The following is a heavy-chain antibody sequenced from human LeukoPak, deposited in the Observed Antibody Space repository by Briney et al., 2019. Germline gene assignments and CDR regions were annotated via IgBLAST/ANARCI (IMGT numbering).Heavy chain of an antibody. CDR3: ARILDSGDFDY. V-gene: IGHV3-74*01. J-gene: IGHJ4*02. Sequence: GGSLRLSCAASGFTFSNYWLHWVRQAPGKGLVWVSRIDANAKTTSYADSVKGRFTISRDNAKNSMYLQMNSLRAEDTAVYYCARILDSGDFDYWGQGTLVTVSS. CDR1: GFTFSNYW. CDR2: IDANAKTT. D-gene: IGHD5-12*01.